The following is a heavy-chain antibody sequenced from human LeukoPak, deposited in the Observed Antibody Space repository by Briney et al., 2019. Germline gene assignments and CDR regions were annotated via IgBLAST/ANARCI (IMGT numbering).Heavy chain of an antibody. CDR3: AAVELGAYNWFDP. Sequence: ASVKVSCKASGYTFTSYYMHWVRQAPGQGLEWMGIINPSGGSTSYAQKFQSRVTMTRDTSTSTVYMELSSLRSEDTAVYYCAAVELGAYNWFDPWGQGTLVTVSS. D-gene: IGHD1-26*01. CDR2: INPSGGST. V-gene: IGHV1-46*01. J-gene: IGHJ5*02. CDR1: GYTFTSYY.